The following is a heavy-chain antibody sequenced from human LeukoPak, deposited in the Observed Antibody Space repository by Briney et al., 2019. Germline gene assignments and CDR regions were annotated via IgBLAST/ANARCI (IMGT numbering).Heavy chain of an antibody. CDR2: ISDSGTGT. CDR1: GFTFSSYA. J-gene: IGHJ4*02. V-gene: IGHV3-23*01. CDR3: AKDHIRRDGYSDFDY. Sequence: GGSLRLSCAASGFTFSSYAMSWVRQAPGKWLEWVSGISDSGTGTYYADSVKGRFTISRDNSKNTLFLQMNSLRAEDTAVYYCAKDHIRRDGYSDFDYWGPGTLVTVSS. D-gene: IGHD5-24*01.